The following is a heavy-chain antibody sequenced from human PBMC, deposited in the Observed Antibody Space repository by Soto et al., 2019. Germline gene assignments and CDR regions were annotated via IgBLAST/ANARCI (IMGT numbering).Heavy chain of an antibody. V-gene: IGHV3-30-3*01. CDR2: ISSVGSSK. D-gene: IGHD5-12*01. J-gene: IGHJ4*02. Sequence: GGSLRLSCAASGFVFSTYAMHWVRQAPGKGLEWVAVISSVGSSKYYGDSVKGRFTISRDTSKNTLYLQMNSLTAEDTAVYFCARDGSGYDYNDYFDYWGQGTLVTVSS. CDR3: ARDGSGYDYNDYFDY. CDR1: GFVFSTYA.